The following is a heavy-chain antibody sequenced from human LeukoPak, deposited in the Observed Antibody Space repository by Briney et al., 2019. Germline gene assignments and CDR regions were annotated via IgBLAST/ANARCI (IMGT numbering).Heavy chain of an antibody. CDR3: ARVRHSGSLHRLGWHYYMDV. CDR2: IYYSGST. CDR1: GGSISSYY. D-gene: IGHD1-26*01. J-gene: IGHJ6*03. Sequence: SETLSLTCTVSGGSISSYYWSWIRQPPGKGLEWIGYIYYSGSTNYNPSLKSRVTISVDTSKNQFSLKLSSVTAADTAVYYCARVRHSGSLHRLGWHYYMDVWGKGTTVTVSS. V-gene: IGHV4-59*01.